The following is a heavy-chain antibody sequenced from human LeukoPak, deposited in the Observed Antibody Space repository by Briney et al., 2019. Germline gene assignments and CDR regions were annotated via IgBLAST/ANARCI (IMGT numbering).Heavy chain of an antibody. Sequence: SQTLSLTCAVSGDSVSSNSVAWHWIRQSPSRGLEWLGKTYCSSKCYNDYAVSVKSRITINADTSRNQFSLQLNSVTPEDTAVYYCAGGAHYAFDFWGQGTKVTVSS. CDR3: AGGAHYAFDF. V-gene: IGHV6-1*01. CDR2: TYCSSKCYN. CDR1: GDSVSSNSVA. J-gene: IGHJ3*01.